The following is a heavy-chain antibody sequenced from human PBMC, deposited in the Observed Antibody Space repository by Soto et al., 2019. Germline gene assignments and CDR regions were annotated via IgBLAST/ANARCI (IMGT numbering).Heavy chain of an antibody. CDR2: ISAHNGNT. Sequence: QVHLVQSGAEVKKPGASVKVSCKGSGYGFTTYGITWVRQAPGQGLEWMAWISAHNGNTNYAQKLQGRVTVTRDTSTGADYMELRSLRSNDAAVYYCARGRYGDYWGQGALVTVSS. V-gene: IGHV1-18*01. D-gene: IGHD1-1*01. J-gene: IGHJ4*02. CDR1: GYGFTTYG. CDR3: ARGRYGDY.